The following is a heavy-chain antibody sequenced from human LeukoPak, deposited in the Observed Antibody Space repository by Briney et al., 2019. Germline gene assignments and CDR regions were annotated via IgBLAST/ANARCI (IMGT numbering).Heavy chain of an antibody. Sequence: GGSLRLSCAASGFTVSSNYMSWVRQAPGKGLEWVSVIYSGGSTYYADSVKGRFTISRDNAKNSLYLQMNSLRAEDKAVYYCAGSFRTYILTGTPEAFDYWGQGTLVTVSS. V-gene: IGHV3-53*01. CDR2: IYSGGST. CDR1: GFTVSSNY. CDR3: AGSFRTYILTGTPEAFDY. J-gene: IGHJ4*02. D-gene: IGHD1-7*01.